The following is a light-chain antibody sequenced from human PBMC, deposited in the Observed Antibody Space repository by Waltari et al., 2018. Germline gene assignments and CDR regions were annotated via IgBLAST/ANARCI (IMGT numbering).Light chain of an antibody. CDR1: SSHIGGNS. V-gene: IGLV1-44*01. CDR2: SNS. J-gene: IGLJ1*01. CDR3: ASWDDSLSGYV. Sequence: QSVLTQPPSASGTPGQRVTISCSGSSSHIGGNSVNWYQQLPGTAPKHLVHSNSQRHSGVPDRFSGSKSGTSVSLTISGLQSEDEADYYCASWDDSLSGYVFGTGTKVTVL.